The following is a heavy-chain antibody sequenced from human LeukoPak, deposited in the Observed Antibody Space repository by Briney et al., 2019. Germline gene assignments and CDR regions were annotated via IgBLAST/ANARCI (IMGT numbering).Heavy chain of an antibody. J-gene: IGHJ4*02. CDR1: GFTLSSYS. V-gene: IGHV3-48*01. D-gene: IGHD5-18*01. CDR3: ANSREYSYGFDY. Sequence: GGSLRLSCAASGFTLSSYSMNWVRQAPGKGLERLSYISRGSSTIYYAGSVKGRLTISRDNAKSSLYLQMNSLRAEDTAVYYCANSREYSYGFDYWGQGTLVTVSS. CDR2: ISRGSSTI.